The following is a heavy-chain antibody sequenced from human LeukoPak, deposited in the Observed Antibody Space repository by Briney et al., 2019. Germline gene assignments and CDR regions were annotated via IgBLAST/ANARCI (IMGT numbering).Heavy chain of an antibody. CDR2: IHYTGTT. J-gene: IGHJ5*01. CDR1: GGSISPNY. Sequence: SETPSLTCTVSGGSISPNYWSWLRQPPGKGLEWIGYIHYTGTTRYNPSLNGRVTISVDTSKNQFSLKLRSVTATDTAAYYCARGAGWYGSWGQGTLVAVSS. CDR3: ARGAGWYGS. V-gene: IGHV4-59*01.